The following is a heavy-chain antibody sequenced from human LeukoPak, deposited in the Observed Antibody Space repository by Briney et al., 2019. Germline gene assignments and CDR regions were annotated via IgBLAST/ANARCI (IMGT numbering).Heavy chain of an antibody. CDR1: GFTFSTYA. Sequence: GGSLRLSCAASGFTFSTYAMNWVRQAPGRGLEWVSSIKPSGSTIFYADSVKGRFTISRDNAKNSLYLQMNSLRAEDTALYFCASGIRERGFDYWGQGTLVTVSS. J-gene: IGHJ4*02. V-gene: IGHV3-21*01. CDR2: IKPSGSTI. D-gene: IGHD1-1*01. CDR3: ASGIRERGFDY.